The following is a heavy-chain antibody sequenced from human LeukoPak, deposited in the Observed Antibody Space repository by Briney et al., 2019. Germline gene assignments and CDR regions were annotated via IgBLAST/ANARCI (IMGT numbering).Heavy chain of an antibody. D-gene: IGHD3-10*01. V-gene: IGHV3-7*01. J-gene: IGHJ5*02. CDR2: IKQDGSEK. CDR1: GFIFSSYW. Sequence: GGSLRLSCAASGFIFSSYWMSWVRQAPGKGREWVANIKQDGSEKYYVDSVKGRFTISRDNAKNSLYLQMNSLRAEDTAVYYCARVGKVGFGESNWFDPWGQGTLVTVSS. CDR3: ARVGKVGFGESNWFDP.